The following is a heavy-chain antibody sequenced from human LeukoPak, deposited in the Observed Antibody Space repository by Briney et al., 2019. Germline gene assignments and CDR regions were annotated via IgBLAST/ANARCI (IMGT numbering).Heavy chain of an antibody. D-gene: IGHD5-18*01. V-gene: IGHV1-69*05. CDR1: GYTFTSYG. CDR2: IIPIFGTA. Sequence: SVKVSCKASGYTFTSYGISWVRQAPGQGLEWMGGIIPIFGTANYAQKFQGRVTITTDESTSTAYMELSSLRSEDTAVYYCASSSYGKFDYWGQGTLVTVSS. CDR3: ASSSYGKFDY. J-gene: IGHJ4*02.